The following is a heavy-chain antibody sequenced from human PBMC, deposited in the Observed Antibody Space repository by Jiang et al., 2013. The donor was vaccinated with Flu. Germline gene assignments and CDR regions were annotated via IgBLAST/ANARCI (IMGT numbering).Heavy chain of an antibody. CDR3: ARDGPPYYGSGSYYGVGYFDY. CDR1: SYG. D-gene: IGHD3-10*01. Sequence: SYGDALGPARRTGKGLEWVAVIWYDGSNKYYADSVKGRFTISRDNSKNTLYLQMNSLRAEDTAVYYCARDGPPYYGSGSYYGVGYFDYWGQGTLVTVSS. V-gene: IGHV3-33*01. CDR2: IWYDGSNK. J-gene: IGHJ4*02.